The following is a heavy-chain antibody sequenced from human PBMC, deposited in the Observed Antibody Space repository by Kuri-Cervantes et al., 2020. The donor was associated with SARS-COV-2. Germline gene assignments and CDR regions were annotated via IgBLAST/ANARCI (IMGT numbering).Heavy chain of an antibody. CDR2: ISGSGGST. J-gene: IGHJ4*02. CDR3: ARKGGVYSSNCPDY. CDR1: GFTFSSYA. D-gene: IGHD6-13*01. V-gene: IGHV3-23*01. Sequence: GESLKISCAASGFTFSSYAMSWVRQAPGKGLEWVSAISGSGGSTYYADSVKGRFTISRDNSKNTLYLQMNSLRAEDTAVYYCARKGGVYSSNCPDYWGQGTLVTVSS.